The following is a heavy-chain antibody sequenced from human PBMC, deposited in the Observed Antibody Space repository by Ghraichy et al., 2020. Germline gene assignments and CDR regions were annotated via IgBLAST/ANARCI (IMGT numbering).Heavy chain of an antibody. J-gene: IGHJ1*01. CDR3: ARVSQGYYYDSSGLTEYFQH. D-gene: IGHD3-22*01. V-gene: IGHV1-69*02. Sequence: SVKVSCKASGGTFSSYTISWVRQAPGQGLEWMGRIIPILGIANYAQKFQGRVTITADKSTSTAYMELSSLRSEDTAVYYCARVSQGYYYDSSGLTEYFQHWGQGTLVTVSS. CDR2: IIPILGIA. CDR1: GGTFSSYT.